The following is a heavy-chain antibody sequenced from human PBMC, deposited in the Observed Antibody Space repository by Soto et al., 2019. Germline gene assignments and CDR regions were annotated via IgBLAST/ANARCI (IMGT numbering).Heavy chain of an antibody. V-gene: IGHV5-51*01. CDR3: ARHGYYDSRDYYYYYGMDV. CDR1: GYSFTSYW. D-gene: IGHD3-22*01. CDR2: IYPGDSDT. J-gene: IGHJ6*02. Sequence: GESLKISCKGSGYSFTSYWIGWVRQMPGKGLEWMGIIYPGDSDTRYSPSFQGQVTISADKSISTAYLQWSSLKASDTAMYYCARHGYYDSRDYYYYYGMDVWGQGTTGTGS.